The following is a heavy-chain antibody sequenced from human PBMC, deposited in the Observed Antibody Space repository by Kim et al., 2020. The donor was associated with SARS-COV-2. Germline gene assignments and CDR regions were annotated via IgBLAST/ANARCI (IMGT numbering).Heavy chain of an antibody. Sequence: ANYAQKFQGRVTITADESTSTAYMGLSSLRSEDTAVYYCARGVGATAMAYWGQGTLVTVSS. V-gene: IGHV1-69*01. J-gene: IGHJ4*02. D-gene: IGHD1-26*01. CDR2: A. CDR3: ARGVGATAMAY.